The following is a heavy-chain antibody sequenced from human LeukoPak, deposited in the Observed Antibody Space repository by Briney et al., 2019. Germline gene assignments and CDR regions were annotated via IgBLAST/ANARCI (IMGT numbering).Heavy chain of an antibody. CDR3: AKGPTMTTVTTVFDY. D-gene: IGHD4-17*01. CDR1: GFTFSSYA. Sequence: PGGSLRLSCAASGFTFSSYAMSWVRQAPGKGLEWVSAISGSGGSTYYADSVKGRFTISRDSSKNTLYLQMNSLRAEDTAVYYCAKGPTMTTVTTVFDYWGQGTLVTVSS. J-gene: IGHJ4*02. V-gene: IGHV3-23*01. CDR2: ISGSGGST.